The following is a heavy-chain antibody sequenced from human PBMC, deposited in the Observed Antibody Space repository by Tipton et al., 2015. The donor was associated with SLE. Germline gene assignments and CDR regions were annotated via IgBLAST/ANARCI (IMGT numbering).Heavy chain of an antibody. V-gene: IGHV3-21*03. Sequence: GSLRLSCAASGFTFSSYSMNWVRQAPGKGLGWVSSISSSSSYIYYADSVKGRFTIPRDNAKNSLYLQMNSLRAEDTAVYYCARDRGVGYSSSYGYWGQGTLVTVSS. CDR2: ISSSSSYI. J-gene: IGHJ4*02. CDR1: GFTFSSYS. CDR3: ARDRGVGYSSSYGY. D-gene: IGHD6-13*01.